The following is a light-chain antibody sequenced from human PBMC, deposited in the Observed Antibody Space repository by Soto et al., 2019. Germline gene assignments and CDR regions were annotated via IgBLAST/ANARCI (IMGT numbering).Light chain of an antibody. J-gene: IGKJ1*01. CDR1: QSVLYISNNKNY. CDR2: WAS. V-gene: IGKV4-1*01. Sequence: DILMTQSPDALAVSLGERATINCKSSQSVLYISNNKNYLALYQQKPGQPPKLLIYWASTRESGVPDRFSGSGSGTDFTLTISSLQAEDVAVYYCQQYYSTPQTFGQGTKV. CDR3: QQYYSTPQT.